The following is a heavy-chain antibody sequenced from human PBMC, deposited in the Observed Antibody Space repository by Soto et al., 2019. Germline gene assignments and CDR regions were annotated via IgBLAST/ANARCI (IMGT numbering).Heavy chain of an antibody. D-gene: IGHD2-15*01. CDR2: IYSGGST. J-gene: IGHJ3*02. Sequence: GGSLRLSCAASGFTVSSNYMSWVRQAPGKGLEWVSVIYSGGSTYYAASVKGRFTISRDNSKNTLYLQMNSLRAEDTAVYYCASRLITPSAFDIWGQGTMVTVSS. CDR3: ASRLITPSAFDI. CDR1: GFTVSSNY. V-gene: IGHV3-66*01.